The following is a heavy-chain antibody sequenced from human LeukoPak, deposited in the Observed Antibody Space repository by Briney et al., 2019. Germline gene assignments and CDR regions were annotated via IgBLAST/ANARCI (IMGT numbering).Heavy chain of an antibody. J-gene: IGHJ3*02. CDR1: GFTFSSYA. CDR3: AKDRPYYYDSSGYEAFDI. CDR2: IGGTGGST. D-gene: IGHD3-22*01. Sequence: GGSPRLSCTASGFTFSSYAMTWVRQAPGKGLEWVSTIGGTGGSTYYADSVKGRFTISRDNSKNTLYLQMNTLRAEDTAVYYCAKDRPYYYDSSGYEAFDIWGQGTMVTVSS. V-gene: IGHV3-23*01.